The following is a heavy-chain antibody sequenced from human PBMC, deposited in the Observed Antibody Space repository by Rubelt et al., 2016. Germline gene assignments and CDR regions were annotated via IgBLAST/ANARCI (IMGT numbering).Heavy chain of an antibody. CDR3: AKDYGSGRGKPDY. D-gene: IGHD3-10*01. Sequence: VANMKKDGSVKNYVDSVKGRFTISRDNSKNTLYLQMNSLRAEDTAVYYCAKDYGSGRGKPDYWGQGTLVTVSS. CDR2: MKKDGSVK. J-gene: IGHJ4*02. V-gene: IGHV3-7*03.